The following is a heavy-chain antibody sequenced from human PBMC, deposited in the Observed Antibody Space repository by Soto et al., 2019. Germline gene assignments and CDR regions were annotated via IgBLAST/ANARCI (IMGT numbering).Heavy chain of an antibody. Sequence: VGSLRLSCAASCFTFSNNAMTWVRQAPGKGLEWVSVITNTGGDSLYADSVKGRFTISRDNFKSTLYLQMNSLRAEDTAIYYCARASGESYPGSRVFDSWGQGTRVTVSS. J-gene: IGHJ4*02. D-gene: IGHD3-10*01. CDR2: ITNTGGDS. CDR1: CFTFSNNA. V-gene: IGHV3-23*01. CDR3: ARASGESYPGSRVFDS.